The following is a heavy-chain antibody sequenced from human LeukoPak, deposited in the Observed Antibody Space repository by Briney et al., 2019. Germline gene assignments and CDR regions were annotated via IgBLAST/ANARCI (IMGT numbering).Heavy chain of an antibody. CDR3: ARGQCGYCTNGVCYRGCYYYYGMDV. V-gene: IGHV4-34*01. CDR2: INHSGST. J-gene: IGHJ6*02. D-gene: IGHD2-8*01. Sequence: SETLSLTCAVYGGSFSGYYWSWIRQPPGKGLEWIGEINHSGSTNYNPPLKSRVTISVDTSKNQFSLKLSSVTAADTAVYYCARGQCGYCTNGVCYRGCYYYYGMDVWGQGTTVTVSS. CDR1: GGSFSGYY.